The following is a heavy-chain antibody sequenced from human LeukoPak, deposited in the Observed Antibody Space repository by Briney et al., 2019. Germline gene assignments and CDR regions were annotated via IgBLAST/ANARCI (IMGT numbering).Heavy chain of an antibody. Sequence: GGSLRLSCAASGFTFSSFAMSWVGQAPGKGLEWVSSISGNSGSTYYADSVKGRFTISRDNSKNTVYLQMNSLRAEDTAVYYCAKASAWAMVGATYFDYWGQGTLVTVSS. CDR3: AKASAWAMVGATYFDY. CDR2: ISGNSGST. V-gene: IGHV3-23*01. J-gene: IGHJ4*02. CDR1: GFTFSSFA. D-gene: IGHD1-26*01.